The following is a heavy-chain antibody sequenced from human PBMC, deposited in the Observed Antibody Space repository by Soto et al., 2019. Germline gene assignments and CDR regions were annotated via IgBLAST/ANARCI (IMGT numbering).Heavy chain of an antibody. CDR1: GYTFTTFD. J-gene: IGHJ5*02. D-gene: IGHD6-13*01. CDR2: MNPHSGDT. CDR3: AKPFTSAAAGYVFWFDP. Sequence: ASVKVSCKASGYTFTTFDINWVRQTPGQGLEWVGWMNPHSGDTGYAPKFQGRVTMTRNTAIRTAYMELTNLRSEDTAVYYCAKPFTSAAAGYVFWFDPWGQGTLVTVSS. V-gene: IGHV1-8*01.